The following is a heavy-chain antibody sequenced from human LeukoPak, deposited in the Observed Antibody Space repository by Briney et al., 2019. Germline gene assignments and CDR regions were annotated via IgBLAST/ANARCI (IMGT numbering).Heavy chain of an antibody. CDR1: GFTFSNAW. Sequence: GGSLRLSCAASGFTFSNAWMSWVRQAPGKGLEWVGRIKSKTDGGATDYAAPVKGRLTISRDDSKNTLYLQMNSLKTEDTAVYYCTTDGGVPRGGGFDYWGQGTLVTVSS. V-gene: IGHV3-15*01. CDR2: IKSKTDGGAT. J-gene: IGHJ4*02. D-gene: IGHD3-3*01. CDR3: TTDGGVPRGGGFDY.